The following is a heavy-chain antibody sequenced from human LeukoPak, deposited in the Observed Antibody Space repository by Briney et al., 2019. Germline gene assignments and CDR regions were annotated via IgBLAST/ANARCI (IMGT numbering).Heavy chain of an antibody. J-gene: IGHJ4*02. D-gene: IGHD2-2*01. CDR1: GFTFSSFA. CDR2: ISGSGTNT. CDR3: ARGCSSTSCYERYYFDY. Sequence: GGSLRLSCAASGFTFSSFAMSWVRQAPGKGLEWVSAISGSGTNTDYGASVKGRFTISRDNSKNTLYLQMNSLRAEDTALYYCARGCSSTSCYERYYFDYWGQGTLVTVSS. V-gene: IGHV3-23*01.